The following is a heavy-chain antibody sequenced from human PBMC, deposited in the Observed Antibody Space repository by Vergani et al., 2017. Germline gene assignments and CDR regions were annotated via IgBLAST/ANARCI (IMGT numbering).Heavy chain of an antibody. Sequence: EVQLVESGGGLVKPGGSLKLSCAASGFTFSGSAMHWVRQASGKGLEWVGRIRSKANSYATAYAASVKGRFTISRDDSKNTAYLQMNSLKTEDTAVYYCTSGLRFLEWLLNYWGQGTLVTVSS. CDR2: IRSKANSYAT. J-gene: IGHJ4*02. V-gene: IGHV3-73*01. CDR3: TSGLRFLEWLLNY. D-gene: IGHD3-3*01. CDR1: GFTFSGSA.